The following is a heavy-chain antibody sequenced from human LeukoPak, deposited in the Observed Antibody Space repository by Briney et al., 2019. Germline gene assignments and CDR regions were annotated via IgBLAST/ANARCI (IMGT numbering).Heavy chain of an antibody. J-gene: IGHJ3*01. D-gene: IGHD5-12*01. CDR1: GVNFRKAW. CDR2: IKSKNDGGTT. Sequence: GGSLRLSCAASGVNFRKAWMSWVRQAPGKGLEWVGRIKSKNDGGTTDYAASVKGRLTISTDDSENTLILQMNSLSIEDTAVYYCTTEGYVGAFDVWGQGTLVTVSS. CDR3: TTEGYVGAFDV. V-gene: IGHV3-15*01.